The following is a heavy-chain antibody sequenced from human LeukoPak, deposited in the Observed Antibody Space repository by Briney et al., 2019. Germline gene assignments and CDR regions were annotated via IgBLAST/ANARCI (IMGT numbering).Heavy chain of an antibody. CDR2: ISSTGGTA. CDR1: GFTFSSFG. J-gene: IGHJ6*03. Sequence: GGSLRLSCAASGFTFSSFGMSWVRQAPGKGLEWVTAISSTGGTAYYADSVKGRFTISRDNSKNTLYLQMNSLRAEDTAIYYCAKNGDRGAYCSGGSCYPYYYYNMDVWGKGTTVTISS. CDR3: AKNGDRGAYCSGGSCYPYYYYNMDV. V-gene: IGHV3-23*01. D-gene: IGHD2-15*01.